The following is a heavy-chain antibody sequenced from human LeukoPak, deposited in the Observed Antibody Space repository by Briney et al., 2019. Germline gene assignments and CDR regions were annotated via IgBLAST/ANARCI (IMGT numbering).Heavy chain of an antibody. V-gene: IGHV3-30*02. Sequence: GGSLRLSCAASGFTFSSDGMHWVRQAPGKGLEWVAVIRYDGSTKYYAASVKGRFTITRDNSKNTLYLQMNSLGADDTAVYYCAKDHRLRSSNLSHWGQGTLVTVSS. CDR3: AKDHRLRSSNLSH. CDR2: IRYDGSTK. D-gene: IGHD6-13*01. J-gene: IGHJ4*02. CDR1: GFTFSSDG.